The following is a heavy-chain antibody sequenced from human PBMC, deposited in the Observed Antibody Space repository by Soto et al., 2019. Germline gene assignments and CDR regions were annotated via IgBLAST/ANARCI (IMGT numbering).Heavy chain of an antibody. J-gene: IGHJ6*03. Sequence: VQLVESGGGVVQPGRSLRLSCAASGFTFSSYGMHWVRQAPGKGLEWVAVISYDGSNKYYADSVKGRFTISRDNSKNTLYLQMNSLRAEDTAVYYCAKGGGSSYYYCYYYMDVWGKGTTVTVSS. CDR1: GFTFSSYG. D-gene: IGHD6-6*01. CDR2: ISYDGSNK. V-gene: IGHV3-30*18. CDR3: AKGGGSSYYYCYYYMDV.